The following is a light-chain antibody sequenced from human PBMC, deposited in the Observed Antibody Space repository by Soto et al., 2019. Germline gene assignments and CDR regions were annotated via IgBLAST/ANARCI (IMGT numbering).Light chain of an antibody. CDR1: SSDVGSYNV. J-gene: IGLJ2*01. Sequence: QSALTQPASVSGSPGQSITISCTGTSSDVGSYNVVSWYQQHPGKAPKLLIYEGSKRPSGVSNRFSGSKSGNTASLTISGLQAEDEADYYCCSYAGSNTLVFGGGNKLTVL. CDR2: EGS. V-gene: IGLV2-23*01. CDR3: CSYAGSNTLV.